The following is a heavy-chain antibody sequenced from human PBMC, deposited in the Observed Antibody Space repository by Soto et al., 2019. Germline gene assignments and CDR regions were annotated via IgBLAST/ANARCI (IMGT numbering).Heavy chain of an antibody. D-gene: IGHD6-19*01. CDR1: GFTFSSYA. CDR3: AKVGVAGTYYYMDV. V-gene: IGHV3-23*01. Sequence: PGGSLRLSCAASGFTFSSYAMSWVRQAPGKGLEWVSAISGSGGSTYYADSVKGRFTISRDNSKNTLYLQMNSLRAEDTAVYYCAKVGVAGTYYYMDVWGKGTTVTVSS. J-gene: IGHJ6*03. CDR2: ISGSGGST.